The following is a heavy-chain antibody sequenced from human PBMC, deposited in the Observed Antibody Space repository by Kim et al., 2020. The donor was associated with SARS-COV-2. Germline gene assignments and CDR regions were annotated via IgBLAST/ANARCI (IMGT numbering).Heavy chain of an antibody. D-gene: IGHD1-1*01. CDR3: SKGLGPFTTDTLHP. Sequence: GGSLRLSCAASGFTFSSYGIHWVRQAPGKGLEGGAVIWYYGSNKYYADPVQGRFTIFRDNSKNTLNLQMNILRTEETAEYYFSKGLGPFTTDTLHPWGQGTLVTVSS. CDR1: GFTFSSYG. J-gene: IGHJ5*02. CDR2: IWYYGSNK. V-gene: IGHV3-33*06.